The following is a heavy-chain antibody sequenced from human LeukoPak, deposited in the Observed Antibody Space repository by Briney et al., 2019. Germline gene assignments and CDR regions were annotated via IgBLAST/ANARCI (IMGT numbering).Heavy chain of an antibody. Sequence: PGGSLRLSCAASGFTFSDYYMSWIRQAPGKGLEWVSYINSSGSTIYYADSVKGRFTLSRDNAKNSLYLQMNSLRAEDTAVYYCARASTGYSSGWHLDYWGQGTLVTVSS. CDR1: GFTFSDYY. J-gene: IGHJ4*02. V-gene: IGHV3-11*01. CDR2: INSSGSTI. D-gene: IGHD6-19*01. CDR3: ARASTGYSSGWHLDY.